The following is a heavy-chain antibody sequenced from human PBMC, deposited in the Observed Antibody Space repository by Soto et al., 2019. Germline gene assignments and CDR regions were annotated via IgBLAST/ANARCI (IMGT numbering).Heavy chain of an antibody. V-gene: IGHV1-18*04. CDR2: ISAYNGNT. CDR1: GYTFTSYG. Sequence: QVQLVQSGAEVKKPGASVKVSCKASGYTFTSYGISWVRQAPGQGLEWMGWISAYNGNTTYAQKLQGRVTMTTDTSTSTAYKELRSLRSDDTAVYYCARWGGPIAAASSNFALWGRGTLVTVSS. CDR3: ARWGGPIAAASSNFAL. J-gene: IGHJ2*01. D-gene: IGHD6-13*01.